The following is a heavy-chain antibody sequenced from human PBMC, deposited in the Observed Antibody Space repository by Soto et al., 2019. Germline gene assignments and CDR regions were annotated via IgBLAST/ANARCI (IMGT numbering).Heavy chain of an antibody. D-gene: IGHD3-3*01. CDR3: AKDQITVYYDFWSGPGGGMDV. CDR2: ISDDGSNK. V-gene: IGHV3-30*18. CDR1: GFTFSSYG. J-gene: IGHJ6*02. Sequence: GGSLRLSCAASGFTFSSYGMHWVRQAPGKGLEWVAVISDDGSNKYYADSVKGRFTISRDNSKNTLYLQMNSLRAEDTAVYYCAKDQITVYYDFWSGPGGGMDVWGQGTTVTVSS.